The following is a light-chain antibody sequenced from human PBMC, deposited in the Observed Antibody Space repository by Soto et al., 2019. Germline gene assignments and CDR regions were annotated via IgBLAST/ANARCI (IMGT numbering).Light chain of an antibody. CDR1: SSDVGGYEY. CDR3: AAWDDSLSGYV. Sequence: QSALTQPASVSGSPGQSITISCTGTSSDVGGYEYVSWYQQHPDKAPKLMIYEVTTRPSGVPDRFSGSKSGTSASLAISGLRSEDEADYYCAAWDDSLSGYVFGTGTKVTVL. V-gene: IGLV2-14*01. J-gene: IGLJ1*01. CDR2: EVT.